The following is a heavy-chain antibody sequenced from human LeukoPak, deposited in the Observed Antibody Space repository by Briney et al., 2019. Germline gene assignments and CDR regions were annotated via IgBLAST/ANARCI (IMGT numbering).Heavy chain of an antibody. J-gene: IGHJ4*02. V-gene: IGHV4-59*01. D-gene: IGHD6-13*01. CDR1: GGSISSYY. CDR2: IYYSEST. Sequence: SETLSLTCTVSGGSISSYYWSWIRQPPGKGLEWIGYIYYSESTNYNPSLKSRVTISVDTSKNQFSLKLSSVTAADTAVYYCARLRYSSSWTFDYWGQGTLVTVSS. CDR3: ARLRYSSSWTFDY.